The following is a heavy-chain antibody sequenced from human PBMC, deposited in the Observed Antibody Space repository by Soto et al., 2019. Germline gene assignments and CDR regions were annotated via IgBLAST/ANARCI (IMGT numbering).Heavy chain of an antibody. CDR3: VKDYGRNWNYVFDF. Sequence: EVQMVESGGGLVQPGGSLTLTCSPSGFTFNNFAMHWLRQAPGKGLDYVSSISGNGGATHYADSVKGRFTISRDNSKIILFLRMSSLRPEDTALYYCVKDYGRNWNYVFDFWGQGTLVTVSP. CDR1: GFTFNNFA. V-gene: IGHV3-64D*08. J-gene: IGHJ4*02. CDR2: ISGNGGAT. D-gene: IGHD1-7*01.